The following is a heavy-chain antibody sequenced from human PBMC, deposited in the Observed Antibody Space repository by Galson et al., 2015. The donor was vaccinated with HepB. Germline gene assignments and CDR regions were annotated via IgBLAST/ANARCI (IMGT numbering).Heavy chain of an antibody. CDR1: GFTFNTYA. J-gene: IGHJ4*02. CDR3: VKGHSYYGGEEAFYDY. Sequence: SLRLPCAASGFTFNTYAMSWVRRAPGKGLEWVSSISASGGTNYYADSVKGRFTISRDNSKNTLYLQMNSLRVEDTAVYYCVKGHSYYGGEEAFYDYWGQGTLVTVSS. D-gene: IGHD4-23*01. CDR2: ISASGGTN. V-gene: IGHV3-23*01.